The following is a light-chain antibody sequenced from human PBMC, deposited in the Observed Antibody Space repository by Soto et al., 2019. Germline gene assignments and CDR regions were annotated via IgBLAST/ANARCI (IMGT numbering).Light chain of an antibody. CDR2: EVS. J-gene: IGLJ2*01. Sequence: QSALTQPASVSGSPGQSITMSCTGTSSDVGSYNLVSWYQQHPGKAPTLVIYEVSNRPSGVSNRFSGSKSGYTASLTISGLQAEDEAAYYCSSYSTGSTDVVFGGGTKLTVL. CDR1: SSDVGSYNL. V-gene: IGLV2-14*02. CDR3: SSYSTGSTDVV.